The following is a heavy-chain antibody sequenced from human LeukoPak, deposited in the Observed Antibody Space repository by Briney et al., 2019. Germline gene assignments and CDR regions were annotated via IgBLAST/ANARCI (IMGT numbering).Heavy chain of an antibody. CDR3: ARDLGYYYDSSGYS. CDR1: GYTFTGYY. V-gene: IGHV1-2*06. D-gene: IGHD3-22*01. Sequence: ASVKVSCKASGYTFTGYYMHWVRQAPGQGLEWMGRINPNSGDTNYAQKFQGRVTITADESTSTAYMELSSLRSEDTAVYYCARDLGYYYDSSGYSWGQGTLVTVSS. J-gene: IGHJ4*02. CDR2: INPNSGDT.